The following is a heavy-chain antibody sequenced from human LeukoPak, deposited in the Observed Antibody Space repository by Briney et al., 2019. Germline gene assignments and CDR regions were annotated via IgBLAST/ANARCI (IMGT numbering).Heavy chain of an antibody. D-gene: IGHD6-19*01. V-gene: IGHV4-39*01. CDR1: GVSISRDDSY. CDR2: IYYSGST. J-gene: IGHJ5*02. CDR3: ARHKYSSGWYPLWFDP. Sequence: SETLSLTCTVSGVSISRDDSYWGWIRQPPGKGLEWIGSIYYSGSTYYSLSLKSRVTISVDTSKNQFSLKLTSVTAADTAVYYSARHKYSSGWYPLWFDPWGLGTQVTVSS.